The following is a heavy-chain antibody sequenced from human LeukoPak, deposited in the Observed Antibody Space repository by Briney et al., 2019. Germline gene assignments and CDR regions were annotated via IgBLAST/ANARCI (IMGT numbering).Heavy chain of an antibody. CDR1: GVSFSGYY. V-gene: IGHV4-34*01. D-gene: IGHD3-3*01. Sequence: SETLSLTCAVYGVSFSGYYWSWIRQPPGKGLEWIGEINHSGSTNYNPSFKSRVTISVDTSKNQFSLKLSSVTAADTAVYYCARAGLGYDFWSGYYNWFDPWGQGTLVTVSS. J-gene: IGHJ5*02. CDR2: INHSGST. CDR3: ARAGLGYDFWSGYYNWFDP.